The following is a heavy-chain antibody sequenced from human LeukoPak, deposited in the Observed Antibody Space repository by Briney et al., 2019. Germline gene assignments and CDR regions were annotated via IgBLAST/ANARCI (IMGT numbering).Heavy chain of an antibody. V-gene: IGHV3-20*03. Sequence: VGSLRLSSAASVFTSEDYSISWGRQAPGERVEWVSGNRNGGSTGYADFVKGRFTISRDSAKKSLYLQMNSLRAEDTALCYCVRGFRGGPFEYWGQGTLVTVSS. CDR3: VRGFRGGPFEY. J-gene: IGHJ4*02. D-gene: IGHD3-10*01. CDR1: VFTSEDYS. CDR2: NRNGGST.